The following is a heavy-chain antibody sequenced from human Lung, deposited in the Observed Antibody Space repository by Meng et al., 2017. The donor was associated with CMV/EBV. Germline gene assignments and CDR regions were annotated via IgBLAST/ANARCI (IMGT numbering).Heavy chain of an antibody. CDR2: INSKIGDA. J-gene: IGHJ3*02. Sequence: SXXVSXXASGYTFTGYYLHWVRQAPGQGLEWMGWINSKIGDANYTQKFQGRVTATRDTSISTAYMELKRLTYDDTAVYFCARKVFRASDAFDIWGQGTMVTVAS. CDR1: GYTFTGYY. CDR3: ARKVFRASDAFDI. V-gene: IGHV1-2*02.